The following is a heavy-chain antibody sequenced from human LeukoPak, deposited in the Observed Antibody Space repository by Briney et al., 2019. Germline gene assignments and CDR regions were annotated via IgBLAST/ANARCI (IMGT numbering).Heavy chain of an antibody. J-gene: IGHJ3*02. D-gene: IGHD1-26*01. Sequence: SETLSLTCTVSGGSISSGSYYWSWIRQPAGKGLEWIGRIYTSGSTNYNPSLKSRVTISVDTSKNQFSLILSSVTAADTAVYYCARHRWELNAFDIWGQGTMVTVSS. CDR3: ARHRWELNAFDI. CDR1: GGSISSGSYY. V-gene: IGHV4-61*02. CDR2: IYTSGST.